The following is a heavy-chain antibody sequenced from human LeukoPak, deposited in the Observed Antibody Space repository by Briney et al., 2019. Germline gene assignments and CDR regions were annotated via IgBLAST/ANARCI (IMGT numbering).Heavy chain of an antibody. CDR2: IYSNSGGT. D-gene: IGHD4-17*01. CDR1: GYTLTRYY. V-gene: IGHV1-2*02. Sequence: ASVNVSCKASGYTLTRYYIHGVRQAPGPGFEWMGRIYSNSGGTNYAQNFQGRVTMTRDTSITTVHMELISLRSDDTAVYYCAREMNYADNRPSDYWGQGTLVTVSS. CDR3: AREMNYADNRPSDY. J-gene: IGHJ4*02.